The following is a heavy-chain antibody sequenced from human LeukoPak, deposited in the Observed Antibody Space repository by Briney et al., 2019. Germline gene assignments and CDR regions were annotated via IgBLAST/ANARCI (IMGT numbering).Heavy chain of an antibody. V-gene: IGHV4-59*08. CDR2: IYYSGST. CDR1: GGSISSYY. CDR3: ARHKPALRYFDWSNPFDY. D-gene: IGHD3-9*01. J-gene: IGHJ4*02. Sequence: SETLSLTCTVSGGSISSYYWSWIRQPPGKGLEWIGYIYYSGSTNYNPSLKSRVTISVDTSKNQFSLKLSSVTAADTAVYYCARHKPALRYFDWSNPFDYWGQGTLVTVSS.